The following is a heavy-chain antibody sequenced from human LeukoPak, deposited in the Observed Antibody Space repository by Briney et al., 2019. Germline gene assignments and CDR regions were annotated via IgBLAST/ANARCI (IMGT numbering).Heavy chain of an antibody. CDR1: GGSLSGYY. V-gene: IGHV4-59*08. CDR3: ARNYYYYYMDV. CDR2: IYSSGST. Sequence: PSETLSLTCSVSGGSLSGYYWSWIRQLPGKGLEWIGYIYSSGSTNYNPSLKSRVTISVDTSKNQFSLNLTSVTAADTALYYCARNYYYYYMDVWGKGTTVTVSS. J-gene: IGHJ6*03.